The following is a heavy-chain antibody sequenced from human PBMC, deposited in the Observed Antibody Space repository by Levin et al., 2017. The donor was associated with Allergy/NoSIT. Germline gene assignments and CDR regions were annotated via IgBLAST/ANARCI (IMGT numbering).Heavy chain of an antibody. CDR2: ISYDGSNK. J-gene: IGHJ6*02. Sequence: GGSLRLSCAASGFTFSSYAMHWVRQAPGKGLEWVAVISYDGSNKYYADSVKGRFTISRDNSKNTLYLQMNSLRAEDTAVYYCARDLDDMDTYGMDVWGQGTTVTVSS. V-gene: IGHV3-30*04. CDR1: GFTFSSYA. CDR3: ARDLDDMDTYGMDV. D-gene: IGHD1-1*01.